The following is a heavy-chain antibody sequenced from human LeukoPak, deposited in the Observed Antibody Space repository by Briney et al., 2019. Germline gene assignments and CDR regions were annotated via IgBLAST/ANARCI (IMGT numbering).Heavy chain of an antibody. Sequence: GGSLRLSCAASGFTVSSNFMSWVRQAPGKGLEWVSVIYSGGSTYYADSVKGRFTISRHNSKNTLCLQMNSLRAEDTAVYYCARLYGTFLEWSPYFDYWGQGTLVTVSS. D-gene: IGHD3-3*02. V-gene: IGHV3-53*04. CDR1: GFTVSSNF. CDR2: IYSGGST. CDR3: ARLYGTFLEWSPYFDY. J-gene: IGHJ4*02.